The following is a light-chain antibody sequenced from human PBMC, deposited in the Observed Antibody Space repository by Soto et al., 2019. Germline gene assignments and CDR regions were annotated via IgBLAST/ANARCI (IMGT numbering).Light chain of an antibody. CDR2: WAS. Sequence: EIVMTESPDSVAVSLVESATINFPSIESVLHSSTNTNYLGFYQQKPGQPPKMLIYWASTRQSGVPARFSCSGSGTDFTLTISSLQAEDVAVYFCYQYEQTPPWTFGRGTKVDIK. CDR3: YQYEQTPPWT. CDR1: ESVLHSSTNTNY. J-gene: IGKJ1*01. V-gene: IGKV4-1*01.